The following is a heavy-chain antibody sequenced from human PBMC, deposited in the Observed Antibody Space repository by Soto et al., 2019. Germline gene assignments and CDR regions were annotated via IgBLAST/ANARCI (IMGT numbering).Heavy chain of an antibody. Sequence: PPGKGLEWIGSIYYSGSTYYNPSLKSRVTISVDTSKNQFSLKLSSVTAADTAVYYCARGGAYYDILTGYYYYYYGMDVWGQGTTVTVSS. CDR3: ARGGAYYDILTGYYYYYYGMDV. D-gene: IGHD3-9*01. V-gene: IGHV4-39*01. CDR2: IYYSGST. J-gene: IGHJ6*02.